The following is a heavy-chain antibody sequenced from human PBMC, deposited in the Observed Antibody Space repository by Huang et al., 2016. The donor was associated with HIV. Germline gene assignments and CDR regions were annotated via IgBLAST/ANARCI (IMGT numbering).Heavy chain of an antibody. V-gene: IGHV2-5*02. CDR3: AHIGRLGNYYMDV. D-gene: IGHD7-27*01. CDR2: IYLDDDK. Sequence: QITLKESGPTVIKPTQTLTLTCCFSGFSLNHKGVGVGWIRQPPGKALEWLVLIYLDDDKRFTPSLKNRITITKDTSKNQVVFTMTNLDPMDTGTYYCAHIGRLGNYYMDVWGNGTTVTVSS. J-gene: IGHJ6*03. CDR1: GFSLNHKGVG.